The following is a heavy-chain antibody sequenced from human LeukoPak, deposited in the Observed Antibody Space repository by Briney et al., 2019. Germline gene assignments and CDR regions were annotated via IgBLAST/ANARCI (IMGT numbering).Heavy chain of an antibody. D-gene: IGHD6-19*01. CDR2: INQSGST. J-gene: IGHJ4*02. CDR1: GESFSGFD. V-gene: IGHV4-34*01. CDR3: ARARGAVAIDY. Sequence: NASETLSLTCAVYGESFSGFDWTWIRQPPGKGLEWIGEINQSGSTNYNPSLKSRVTVSADTSKNQFSLKLISVTAADTAVYYCARARGAVAIDYWGQGTLVTVSS.